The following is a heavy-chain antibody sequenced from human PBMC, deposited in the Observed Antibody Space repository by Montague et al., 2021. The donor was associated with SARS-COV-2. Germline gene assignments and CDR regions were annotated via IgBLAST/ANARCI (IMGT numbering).Heavy chain of an antibody. CDR3: ARVGRSSSWYEVAFDI. CDR2: IYNGGST. V-gene: IGHV4-59*01. Sequence: SETLSLTCTVSGGSISRYSWTWIRQPPGKGLEWIGYIYNGGSTNYNPSLRSRVTISVDTSKNQFSLKLSSVAAADTAVYYCARVGRSSSWYEVAFDIWGQGTLVTVSS. D-gene: IGHD6-13*01. CDR1: GGSISRYS. J-gene: IGHJ3*02.